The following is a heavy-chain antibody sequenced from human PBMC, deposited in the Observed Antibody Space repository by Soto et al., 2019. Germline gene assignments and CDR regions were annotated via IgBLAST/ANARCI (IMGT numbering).Heavy chain of an antibody. Sequence: SETLSLTCTVSGGSISSNYWSWIRQPPGKGLEWIGYIDYSGSTNYNPSLKSRVTISVDTSKNQFSLKLSSVTAADTAVYYCARQWLLDWFDPWGQGTLVTVSS. CDR1: GGSISSNY. J-gene: IGHJ5*02. CDR3: ARQWLLDWFDP. CDR2: IDYSGST. V-gene: IGHV4-59*01. D-gene: IGHD5-12*01.